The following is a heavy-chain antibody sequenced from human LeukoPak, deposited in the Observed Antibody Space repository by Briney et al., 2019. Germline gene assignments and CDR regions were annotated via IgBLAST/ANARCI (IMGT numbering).Heavy chain of an antibody. CDR3: ARLLYYYDSSIYQRYFDY. Sequence: GESLRLSCAASEFTSSNYWMTWVRQAPGKGLEWVATIKYDGSEKYYADSVKGRFTISRDNSKNTLYLQMNSLRAEDTAVYYCARLLYYYDSSIYQRYFDYWGQGTLVTVSS. CDR1: EFTSSNYW. J-gene: IGHJ4*02. V-gene: IGHV3-7*05. CDR2: IKYDGSEK. D-gene: IGHD3-22*01.